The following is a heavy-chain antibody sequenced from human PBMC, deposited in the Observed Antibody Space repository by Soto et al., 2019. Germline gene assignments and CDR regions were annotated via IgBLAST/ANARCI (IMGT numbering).Heavy chain of an antibody. CDR3: ARMGSGSWRGYLDL. D-gene: IGHD1-26*01. CDR1: GSFISTTNW. CDR2: VFHSGTT. Sequence: QVQLQESGPGLVKPSGTLSLTCVVSGSFISTTNWWNWVRQSPGKGLEWIGEVFHSGTTNYNPSLQSRITISIAKSTNQFSLRLNSVTAADSAVYYCARMGSGSWRGYLDLCGRGTLVIVSS. V-gene: IGHV4-4*02. J-gene: IGHJ2*01.